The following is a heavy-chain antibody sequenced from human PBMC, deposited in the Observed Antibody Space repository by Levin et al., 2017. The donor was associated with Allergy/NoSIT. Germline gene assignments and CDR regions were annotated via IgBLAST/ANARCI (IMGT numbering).Heavy chain of an antibody. CDR2: IYPGDSDS. CDR3: ARRGWGPAGSDPFYFDY. CDR1: GYTFSTSW. J-gene: IGHJ4*02. D-gene: IGHD3-16*01. V-gene: IGHV5-51*01. Sequence: ASVKVSCKASGYTFSTSWIGWVRYVPGKGLQWMGLIYPGDSDSRFSPSFQGQVTFSADKSLNTVYLQWTNVRASDTAIYYCARRGWGPAGSDPFYFDYWGQGTLVTVSS.